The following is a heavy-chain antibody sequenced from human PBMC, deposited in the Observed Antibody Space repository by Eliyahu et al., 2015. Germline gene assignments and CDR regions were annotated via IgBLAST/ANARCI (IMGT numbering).Heavy chain of an antibody. J-gene: IGHJ3*02. Sequence: QVQLVQSGAEVKXAGSSVKVSCKASXGTFSSYTFTWVRQAPGQGLEWMGGITPIFGTANYAQKFQGRATIIADESTSTAYMELSSLRSEDTAVYYCARAEVVVKSAFDIWGQGTMVTVSS. V-gene: IGHV1-69*01. CDR3: ARAEVVVKSAFDI. CDR2: ITPIFGTA. D-gene: IGHD3-22*01. CDR1: XGTFSSYT.